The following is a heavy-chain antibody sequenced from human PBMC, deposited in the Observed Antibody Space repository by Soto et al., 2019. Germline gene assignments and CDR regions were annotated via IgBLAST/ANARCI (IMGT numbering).Heavy chain of an antibody. CDR2: IWYDGSKK. CDR3: ARNLESLYDDSGDYGILF. CDR1: GFTFSSYS. V-gene: IGHV3-33*01. J-gene: IGHJ4*02. D-gene: IGHD4-17*01. Sequence: ESGGGVVQPGRSLRLSCAASGFTFSSYSMHWVRQAPGTGLEWVAIIWYDGSKKYYVDYVKGRFTISRDNSKNTLYLQMNSLRAEATAVYFCARNLESLYDDSGDYGILFGGQGTLVTVSS.